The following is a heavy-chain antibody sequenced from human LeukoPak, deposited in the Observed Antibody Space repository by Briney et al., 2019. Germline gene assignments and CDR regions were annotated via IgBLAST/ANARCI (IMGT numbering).Heavy chain of an antibody. CDR3: AKDPAATTRYFDY. D-gene: IGHD2-15*01. CDR1: GFTFSSYA. CDR2: ISGSGGST. J-gene: IGHJ4*02. Sequence: PGGSLRLSCAASGFTFSSYAMSWVRQAPGKGLEWVSAISGSGGSTYYADSVKGRFTISRDNSKNTLYLQMNSLRAEDKAVYYCAKDPAATTRYFDYWGQGTLVTVSS. V-gene: IGHV3-23*01.